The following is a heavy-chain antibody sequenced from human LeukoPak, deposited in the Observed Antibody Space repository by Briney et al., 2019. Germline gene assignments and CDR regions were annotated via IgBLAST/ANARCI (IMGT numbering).Heavy chain of an antibody. CDR1: GYTFTSYY. V-gene: IGHV1-46*01. CDR3: AQSVTYSSGWSGRFDP. J-gene: IGHJ5*02. Sequence: ASVKVSCKASGYTFTSYYMHWVRQAPGQGLEWMGIINPSGGSTSYAQKFQGRVTMTRDMSTSTVYIELSSLRSEDTAVYYCAQSVTYSSGWSGRFDPWGQGTLVTVSS. D-gene: IGHD6-19*01. CDR2: INPSGGST.